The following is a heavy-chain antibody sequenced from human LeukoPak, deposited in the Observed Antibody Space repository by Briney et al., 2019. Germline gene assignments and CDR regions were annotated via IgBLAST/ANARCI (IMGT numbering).Heavy chain of an antibody. CDR2: IYSGGST. J-gene: IGHJ2*01. V-gene: IGHV3-53*01. Sequence: GGSLRLSCAASGFTVSSNSMSWVRQAPGKGLEWVSVIYSGGSTYYADSVKGRFTISRDNSKNTLYLQMNSLRAEDTAVYYCARTYSGYSYGMYWYFDLWGRGTLVTASS. CDR1: GFTVSSNS. CDR3: ARTYSGYSYGMYWYFDL. D-gene: IGHD5-18*01.